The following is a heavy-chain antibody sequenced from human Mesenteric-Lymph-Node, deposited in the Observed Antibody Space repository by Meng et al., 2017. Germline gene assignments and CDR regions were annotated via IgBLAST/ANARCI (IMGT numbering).Heavy chain of an antibody. CDR1: GFTFSNYW. CDR3: AKDVLMVLASDI. J-gene: IGHJ3*02. V-gene: IGHV3-23*01. Sequence: GESLKISCAVSGFTFSNYWMHWVRQAPGKGLEWVSTIGAAGDTYYADSVKGRFTISRDNSKNTLYLQMNNLRAEDTAVYSCAKDVLMVLASDIWGQGTMVTVSS. D-gene: IGHD2-8*01. CDR2: IGAAGDT.